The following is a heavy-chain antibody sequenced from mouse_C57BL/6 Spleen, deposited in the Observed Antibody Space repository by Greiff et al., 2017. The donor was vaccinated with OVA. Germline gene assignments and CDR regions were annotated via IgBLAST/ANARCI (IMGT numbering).Heavy chain of an antibody. CDR3: TREVVAFYYFDY. Sequence: QVQLKESGAELVRPGASVTLSCKASGYTFTDYEMHWVKQTPVHGLEWIGAIDPETGGTAYNQKFKGKAILTADKSSSTAYMELRSLTSEDSAVYYCTREVVAFYYFDYWGQGTTLTVSS. V-gene: IGHV1-15*01. D-gene: IGHD1-1*01. CDR1: GYTFTDYE. CDR2: IDPETGGT. J-gene: IGHJ2*01.